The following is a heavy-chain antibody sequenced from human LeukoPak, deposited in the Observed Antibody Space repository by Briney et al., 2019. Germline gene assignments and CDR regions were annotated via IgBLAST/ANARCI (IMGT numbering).Heavy chain of an antibody. CDR3: AKASKMDTILPPFDY. CDR2: ISSNGGST. D-gene: IGHD5-24*01. CDR1: GFTFSSYA. V-gene: IGHV3-23*01. J-gene: IGHJ4*02. Sequence: GGSLRLSCAASGFTFSSYAMSWVRQAPGKGLEWASSISSNGGSTYYADSVKGRFTISRDNSKNTLYLQMNSLRAEDTAVYYCAKASKMDTILPPFDYWGQGTLVTVSS.